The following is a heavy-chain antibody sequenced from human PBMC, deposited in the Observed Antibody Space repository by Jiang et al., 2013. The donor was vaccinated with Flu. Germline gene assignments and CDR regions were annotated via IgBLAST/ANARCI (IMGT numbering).Heavy chain of an antibody. Sequence: SGGGVVQPGRSLRLSCAASGFTFSSYGMHWSQAQARAGVVAVISYDGSNKYYADSVKGRFTISRDNSKNTLYLQMNSLRAEDTAVYYCAKAEQQLVRSPHVDYWGQGTLVTVSS. D-gene: IGHD6-13*01. V-gene: IGHV3-30*18. J-gene: IGHJ4*02. CDR1: GFTFSSYG. CDR2: ISYDGSNK. CDR3: AKAEQQLVRSPHVDY.